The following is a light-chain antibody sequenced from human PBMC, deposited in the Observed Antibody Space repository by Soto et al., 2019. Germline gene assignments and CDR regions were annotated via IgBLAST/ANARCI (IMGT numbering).Light chain of an antibody. V-gene: IGKV2-28*01. CDR3: QQYKSYPLT. Sequence: DIVMTQSPLSLPVTAVEPASVSCRSSQRLLHTNGYHYLDWYLQKPGQSPQLLIYWGSNRASGVPDRFSGSGSGTEFTLTISSVQPDDFATYYCQQYKSYPLTFGGGTKVDIK. J-gene: IGKJ4*01. CDR1: QRLLHTNGYHY. CDR2: WGS.